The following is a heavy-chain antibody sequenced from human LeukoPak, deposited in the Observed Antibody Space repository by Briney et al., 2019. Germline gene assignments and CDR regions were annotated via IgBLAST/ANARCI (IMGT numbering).Heavy chain of an antibody. D-gene: IGHD6-6*01. J-gene: IGHJ6*03. CDR1: GFTFSSYA. V-gene: IGHV3-30-3*01. Sequence: HTGGSLRLSCAASGFTFSSYAMHWVRQAPGKGLEWVAVISYDGSNKYYADSVKGRFTISRDNSKNTLYLQMNSLRAEDTAVYYCARDSSSSGSDYYYYMDVWGKGTTVTVSS. CDR3: ARDSSSSGSDYYYYMDV. CDR2: ISYDGSNK.